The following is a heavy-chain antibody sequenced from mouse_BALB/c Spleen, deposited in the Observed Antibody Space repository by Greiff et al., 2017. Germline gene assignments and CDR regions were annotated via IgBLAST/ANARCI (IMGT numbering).Heavy chain of an antibody. CDR2: ISYSGST. V-gene: IGHV3-2*02. J-gene: IGHJ4*01. Sequence: EVKLMESGPGLVQPSQSLSLTCTVTGFSITSDYAWNWIRQFPGNILEWMGYISYSGSTSYNPSLKSRISITRDTSKNQFFLQLNSVTTEDTATYDCARAGGYYAMDYWGQGTSVTVSA. CDR3: ARAGGYYAMDY. CDR1: GFSITSDYA.